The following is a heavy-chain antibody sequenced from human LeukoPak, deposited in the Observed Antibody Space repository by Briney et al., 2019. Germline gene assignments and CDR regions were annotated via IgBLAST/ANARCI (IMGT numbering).Heavy chain of an antibody. CDR3: AKRPPLAGIAVAGTSP. Sequence: GGSLRLSCAASGFTFSSYAMNWVRQAPGKGLEWVSIISGSAGSTYYADSVKGRFTISRDNSKNTLFLQMNSLRAEDTAVYYCAKRPPLAGIAVAGTSPWGQGTLVTVSS. CDR2: ISGSAGST. J-gene: IGHJ5*02. D-gene: IGHD6-19*01. CDR1: GFTFSSYA. V-gene: IGHV3-23*01.